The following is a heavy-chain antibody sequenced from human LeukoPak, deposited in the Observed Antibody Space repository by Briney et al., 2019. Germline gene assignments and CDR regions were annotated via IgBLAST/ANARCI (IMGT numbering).Heavy chain of an antibody. V-gene: IGHV3-7*01. CDR2: IKQDGSEK. J-gene: IGHJ6*02. CDR1: GFTFSSYW. Sequence: GGSLRLSCAASGFTFSSYWMSWVRQAPGKGLEWVANIKQDGSEKYYVDSVKGRFTISRDNAKNSLYLQMNSLRAEDTAVYYCARVLLTYYYGMDVWGQGTTVTVSS. CDR3: ARVLLTYYYGMDV.